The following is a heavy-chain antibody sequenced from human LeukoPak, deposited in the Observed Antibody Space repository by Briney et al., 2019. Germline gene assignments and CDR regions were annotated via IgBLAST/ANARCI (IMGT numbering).Heavy chain of an antibody. Sequence: SETLSLTCTVSGGFISSYYWSWIRQPPGKGLEWIGYIYYSGSTNYNPSLKSRVTISVDTSKNQFSLKLSSVTAADTAVYYCARGWITDFWSGYQPNDAFDIWGQGTMVTVSS. CDR3: ARGWITDFWSGYQPNDAFDI. D-gene: IGHD3-3*01. CDR2: IYYSGST. CDR1: GGFISSYY. J-gene: IGHJ3*02. V-gene: IGHV4-59*01.